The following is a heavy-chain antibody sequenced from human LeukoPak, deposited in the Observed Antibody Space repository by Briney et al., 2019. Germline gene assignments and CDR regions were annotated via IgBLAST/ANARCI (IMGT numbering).Heavy chain of an antibody. V-gene: IGHV3-30*02. CDR1: GFTFSTFG. D-gene: IGHD3-22*01. Sequence: PGGSLRLSCAASGFTFSTFGMNWVRQAPDKGLEWVAFIQYDDSIEYYADSVKGRFTISRDNSKNTLYVQMSSLRAEDTAVYYCAKHYDTNFLDSFDIWGQGTMVTVSS. CDR2: IQYDDSIE. CDR3: AKHYDTNFLDSFDI. J-gene: IGHJ3*02.